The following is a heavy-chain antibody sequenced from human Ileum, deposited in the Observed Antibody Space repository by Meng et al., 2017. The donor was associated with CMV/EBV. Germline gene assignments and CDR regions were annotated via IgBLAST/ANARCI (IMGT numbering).Heavy chain of an antibody. CDR2: IWHSGSA. CDR3: AGGYSLGD. V-gene: IGHV4-4*02. D-gene: IGHD3-22*01. Sequence: SRTCRLSGGSVSDDHWWHWVRRSPGKGLEWIGEIWHSGSANYNPSLRSRVTISLDKSANQFSLKMNSVTAADTAVYYCAGGYSLGDWGQGALVTVSS. J-gene: IGHJ4*02. CDR1: GGSVSDDHW.